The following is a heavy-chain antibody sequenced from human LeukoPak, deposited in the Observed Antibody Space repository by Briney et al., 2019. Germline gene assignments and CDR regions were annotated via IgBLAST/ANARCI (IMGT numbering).Heavy chain of an antibody. CDR2: INHSGST. V-gene: IGHV4-34*01. CDR3: ARLHLPYDFWSGTQGTYFDY. CDR1: GGSFSGYY. J-gene: IGHJ4*02. D-gene: IGHD3-3*01. Sequence: SETLSLTCAVYGGSFSGYYWSWIRQPPGKGLEWVGEINHSGSTNYNPSLKSRVTISVDTSKNQFSLKLSSVTAADTAVYYCARLHLPYDFWSGTQGTYFDYWGQGTLVTVSS.